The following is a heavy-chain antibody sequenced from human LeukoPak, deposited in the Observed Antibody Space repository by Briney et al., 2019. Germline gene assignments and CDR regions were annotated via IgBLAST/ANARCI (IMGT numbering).Heavy chain of an antibody. CDR3: ARSAAGLDY. V-gene: IGHV3-7*01. J-gene: IGHJ4*02. CDR2: IKPDGSEK. CDR1: GFTFSNSW. D-gene: IGHD6-25*01. Sequence: GGSLRLSCPASGFTFSNSWMAWVRQAPGKGLEWVANIKPDGSEKYYVDSVKGRFTISKDNAKNSLYLQMNSLRVEDTAMYYCARSAAGLDYWGQGTLVTVSS.